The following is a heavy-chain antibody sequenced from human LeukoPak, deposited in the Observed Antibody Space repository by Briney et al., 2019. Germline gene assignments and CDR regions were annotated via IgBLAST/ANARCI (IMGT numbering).Heavy chain of an antibody. CDR2: IIPIFGTA. Sequence: SVKVSCKASGGTFSSYAISWVRQAPGQGLEWMGRIIPIFGTANYAQKFQGRVTITTDESTSTAYMELSSLRPEDTAVYYCARTDIVATITRDFDYWGQGTLVTVSS. J-gene: IGHJ4*02. V-gene: IGHV1-69*05. CDR3: ARTDIVATITRDFDY. CDR1: GGTFSSYA. D-gene: IGHD5-12*01.